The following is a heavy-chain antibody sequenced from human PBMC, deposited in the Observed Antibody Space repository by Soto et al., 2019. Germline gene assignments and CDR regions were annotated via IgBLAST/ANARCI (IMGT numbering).Heavy chain of an antibody. V-gene: IGHV3-7*01. CDR1: EFTFTTYW. CDR2: IKQDGSER. J-gene: IGHJ6*03. D-gene: IGHD4-17*01. CDR3: ATVTTWKCYYYYMDV. Sequence: DVQLVESGGGLVQPGGSLRLSCAASEFTFTTYWMNWVRQAPGKGLEWVANIKQDGSERYYADFVKGRFTISRDNAKNSLILQMGRLRAEDSAVYYCATVTTWKCYYYYMDVWGKGTTVTVSS.